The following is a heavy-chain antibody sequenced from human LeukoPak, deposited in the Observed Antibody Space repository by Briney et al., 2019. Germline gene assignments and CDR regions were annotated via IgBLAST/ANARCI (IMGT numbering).Heavy chain of an antibody. Sequence: GGSLRLSCAASGFTFSNYAMSWVRQAPGKGLEWVAAISGSGGTTYYADSVRGRFTISRDNSTNTLYLQINSLGADDTGLYYCMRGSSGSYAVSGYSDSWGQGILVTVSS. J-gene: IGHJ4*02. D-gene: IGHD3-3*01. CDR3: MRGSSGSYAVSGYSDS. CDR2: ISGSGGTT. CDR1: GFTFSNYA. V-gene: IGHV3-23*01.